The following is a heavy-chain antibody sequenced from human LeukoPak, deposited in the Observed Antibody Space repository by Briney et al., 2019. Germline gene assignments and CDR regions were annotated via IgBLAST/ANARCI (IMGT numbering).Heavy chain of an antibody. D-gene: IGHD3-22*01. CDR3: ARVLKTYYYDSSGYYGAFDI. CDR1: GGSISSYY. CDR2: IYYSGST. Sequence: SETLSLTCTVSGGSISSYYWSWIRQPPGKRLEWIGYIYYSGSTNYNPSLKSRVTISVDTSKNQFSLKLSSVTAADTAVYYCARVLKTYYYDSSGYYGAFDIWGQGTMVTVSS. J-gene: IGHJ3*02. V-gene: IGHV4-59*08.